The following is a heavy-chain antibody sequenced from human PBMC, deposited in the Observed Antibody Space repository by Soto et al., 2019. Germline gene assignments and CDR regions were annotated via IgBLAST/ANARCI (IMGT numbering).Heavy chain of an antibody. CDR1: GGNFTSYA. CDR3: AKASGRSWYNWFDP. V-gene: IGHV1-69*01. Sequence: QVQLVQSGAEVKKPGSSVKVSCKASGGNFTSYAISWVRQAPGQGLEFMGGIVPLFGTTNYAHKFRGRVTVTADESTSTVYMEMSSLRSEDTAVYYCAKASGRSWYNWFDPWSQGTLVTVST. D-gene: IGHD6-13*01. J-gene: IGHJ5*02. CDR2: IVPLFGTT.